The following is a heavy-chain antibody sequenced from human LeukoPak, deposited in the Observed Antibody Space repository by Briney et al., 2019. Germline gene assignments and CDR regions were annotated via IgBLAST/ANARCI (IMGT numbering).Heavy chain of an antibody. CDR2: IYTSGST. J-gene: IGHJ5*02. Sequence: KPSETLSLTCTVSGDSISSYYWSWIRQPAGKGLEWIGRIYTSGSTNYNPSLKSRVTISVDPSKNQFSLKLNFVIAADTAVYYCARHSGYCSTPSCYDSWFDPWGQGALVTVSS. V-gene: IGHV4-4*07. CDR1: GDSISSYY. CDR3: ARHSGYCSTPSCYDSWFDP. D-gene: IGHD2-2*01.